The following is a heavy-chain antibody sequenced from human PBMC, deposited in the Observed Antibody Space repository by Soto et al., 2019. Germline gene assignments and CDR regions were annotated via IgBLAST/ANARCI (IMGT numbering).Heavy chain of an antibody. CDR3: ARRTPPDYYYGMDV. CDR1: GFSFTTYA. CDR2: ISGSGRST. V-gene: IGHV3-23*01. J-gene: IGHJ6*02. Sequence: GGSLRLSCAASGFSFTTYAIHWVRQAPGKGLEWVSAISGSGRSTYYADSVKGRFTISRDNSKNALYLQMNTLRSEDTAVYYCARRTPPDYYYGMDVWGQGTTVTVSS.